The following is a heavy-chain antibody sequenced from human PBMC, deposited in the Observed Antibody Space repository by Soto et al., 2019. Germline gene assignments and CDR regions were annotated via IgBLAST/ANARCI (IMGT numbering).Heavy chain of an antibody. D-gene: IGHD3-22*01. CDR2: ISSSSSSTI. J-gene: IGHJ5*02. V-gene: IGHV3-48*02. Sequence: GGSLRISGAASGCTFSSYSMNWVRQAPGKGLEWVSYISSSSSSTIYYADSVKGRFTISRDNAKNSLYLQMNSLRDEDTAVYYCARVSGSGYYWFPRGLWFEPWGQGTLVTGSS. CDR1: GCTFSSYS. CDR3: ARVSGSGYYWFPRGLWFEP.